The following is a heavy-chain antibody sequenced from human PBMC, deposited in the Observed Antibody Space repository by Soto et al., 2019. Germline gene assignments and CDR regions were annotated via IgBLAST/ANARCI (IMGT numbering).Heavy chain of an antibody. CDR2: INPNSGGT. V-gene: IGHV1-2*02. CDR3: TKGEPRYYYGSGSRGPSADS. Sequence: ASVKVSCKASGYIYTDFYVHWVRQAPGQGLELMGWINPNSGGTSYAQRFQGRVSMTRDTSITTAYVELSRLGSDDTAIYYCTKGEPRYYYGSGSRGPSADSWGQGTLVTVSS. CDR1: GYIYTDFY. D-gene: IGHD3-10*01. J-gene: IGHJ5*02.